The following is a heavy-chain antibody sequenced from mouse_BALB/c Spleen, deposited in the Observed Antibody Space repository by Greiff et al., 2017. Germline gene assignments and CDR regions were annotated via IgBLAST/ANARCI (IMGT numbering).Heavy chain of an antibody. V-gene: IGHV2-6-7*01. CDR3: ARDGGGLYYDSDGGYYALDY. CDR1: GFSLTGYG. J-gene: IGHJ4*01. CDR2: IWGDGST. D-gene: IGHD2-4*01. Sequence: QVQLQQSGPGLVAPSQSLSITCTVSGFSLTGYGVNWVRQPPGKGLEWLGMIWGDGSTDYNSALKSRLKISKDNSKCKVFLKMNRLQTDDTARYYCARDGGGLYYDSDGGYYALDYWGQGTPVTVSA.